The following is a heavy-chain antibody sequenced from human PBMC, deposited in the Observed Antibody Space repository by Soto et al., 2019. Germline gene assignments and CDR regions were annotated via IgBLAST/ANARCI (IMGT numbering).Heavy chain of an antibody. CDR2: ISYDGSSE. Sequence: PGGSLRLSCAASGITFSSYAMNWVRQAPGKGLEWVAIISYDGSSEFYADSVKGRFAISRDNSKNTLYLQVNTLRAEDTAVYYCAKGELDFWGQGALVTVSS. CDR3: AKGELDF. CDR1: GITFSSYA. J-gene: IGHJ4*02. V-gene: IGHV3-30*09.